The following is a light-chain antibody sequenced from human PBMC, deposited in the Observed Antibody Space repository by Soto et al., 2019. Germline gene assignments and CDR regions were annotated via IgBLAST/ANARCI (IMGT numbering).Light chain of an antibody. CDR2: DVS. V-gene: IGLV2-14*03. Sequence: QSVLTQPASVSGSPGQSITISCTGSSSDVGGYDYVSWFQHHPGKAPKLMISDVSDRPSGVSDRFSGSKSDNTASLTISGLQAEDEADYYCSSYTSSSTLVFGGGTKLTVL. CDR1: SSDVGGYDY. J-gene: IGLJ3*02. CDR3: SSYTSSSTLV.